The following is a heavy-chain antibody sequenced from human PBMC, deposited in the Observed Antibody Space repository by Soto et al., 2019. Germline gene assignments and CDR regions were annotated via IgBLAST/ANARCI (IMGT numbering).Heavy chain of an antibody. D-gene: IGHD3-9*01. Sequence: AGTLRLSCAASGFTFSDAWMSWVRQAPGKGLEWVGRIKSKIDGCTADYAAPVKGRFTMSRDDSTITLFLKMISLKTEYIAVYYCAAESYDMSYGTYCSNYWGQGAQVTVSS. CDR2: IKSKIDGCTA. V-gene: IGHV3-15*07. J-gene: IGHJ4*01. CDR3: AAESYDMSYGTYCSNY. CDR1: GFTFSDAW.